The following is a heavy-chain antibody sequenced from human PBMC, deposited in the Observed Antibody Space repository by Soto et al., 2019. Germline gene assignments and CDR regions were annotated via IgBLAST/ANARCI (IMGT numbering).Heavy chain of an antibody. CDR3: ARTSCSGGSCSPDP. CDR2: ISSSGSTT. CDR1: GFTLSGYC. D-gene: IGHD2-15*01. J-gene: IGHJ5*02. Sequence: GSRRISCAASGFTLSGYCMHWVLQCPGKGPVWVARISSSGSTTDYADSVKGRFTISRDNAKNTLFLQMSSLRYEDTAVYYCARTSCSGGSCSPDPWGRGTLVTVSS. V-gene: IGHV3-74*01.